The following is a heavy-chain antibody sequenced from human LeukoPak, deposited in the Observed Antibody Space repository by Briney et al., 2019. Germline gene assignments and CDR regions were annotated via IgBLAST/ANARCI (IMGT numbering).Heavy chain of an antibody. CDR2: INHNGNVD. D-gene: IGHD1-1*01. CDR3: AKHNIDY. V-gene: IGHV3-7*03. Sequence: PGGSLRLSCAASGFTFSSYWMNWARQAPGKGLEWVASINHNGNVDYYVDSVKGRFTISRDNAKNSLYLQMSNLRAEDTAVYYCAKHNIDYWGQGALVTVSS. CDR1: GFTFSSYW. J-gene: IGHJ4*02.